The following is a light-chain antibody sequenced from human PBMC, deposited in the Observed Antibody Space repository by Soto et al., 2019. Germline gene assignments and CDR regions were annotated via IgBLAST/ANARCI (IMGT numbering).Light chain of an antibody. J-gene: IGKJ3*01. Sequence: EIVLTQSPGTLSLSPGERATLSCRASQSLSSNYLAWYQEKPGQSPRLLIYGASRRATGIPDRFSGSGPGTDFILTISGLEPEDVAVYYCQQYGNSVFSFGPGTKVDIK. CDR3: QQYGNSVFS. V-gene: IGKV3-20*01. CDR2: GAS. CDR1: QSLSSNY.